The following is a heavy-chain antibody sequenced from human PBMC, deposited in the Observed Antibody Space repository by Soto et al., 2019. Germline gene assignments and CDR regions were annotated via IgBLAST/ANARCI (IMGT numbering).Heavy chain of an antibody. J-gene: IGHJ4*02. V-gene: IGHV4-4*08. CDR2: IYYTGGT. Sequence: SETLSLTCNVSGVTIRGYYWNWIRQPPGKTLEWIGSIYYTGGTYYNPSLQSRVTVSVDTSKNQFSLKVISVTGADTAIYYCAREGGYVDYWGQGTLVTVSS. D-gene: IGHD3-16*01. CDR1: GVTIRGYY. CDR3: AREGGYVDY.